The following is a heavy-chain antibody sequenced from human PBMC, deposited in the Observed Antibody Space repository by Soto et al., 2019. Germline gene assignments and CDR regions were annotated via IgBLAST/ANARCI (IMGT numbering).Heavy chain of an antibody. CDR3: ARESTGTTSMDV. CDR1: GYTFTSYD. CDR2: MNTNSGNT. V-gene: IGHV1-8*01. Sequence: QVQLVQSGAEVKKPGASVKVSCKASGYTFTSYDINWVRQATGQGLEWMGWMNTNSGNTGYAQKFKGRVTMTRNTSISTAYMELSSLRSEDTAVYYCARESTGTTSMDVWGQGTTVTVSS. J-gene: IGHJ6*02. D-gene: IGHD1-1*01.